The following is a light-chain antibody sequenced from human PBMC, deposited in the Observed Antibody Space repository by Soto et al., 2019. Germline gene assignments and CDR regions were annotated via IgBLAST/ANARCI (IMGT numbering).Light chain of an antibody. J-gene: IGKJ1*01. V-gene: IGKV3-15*01. CDR3: QQYNNWLWT. Sequence: IVLTHSPGTLSFSPWEGSTLSFSSSQSVSSSYLAWYQQKPGQAPRLLIYGASTRAAGIPARFSGSGSGTEFTLTISSLQSEDFAVYYCQQYNNWLWTFGQGTKVDIK. CDR1: QSVSSSY. CDR2: GAS.